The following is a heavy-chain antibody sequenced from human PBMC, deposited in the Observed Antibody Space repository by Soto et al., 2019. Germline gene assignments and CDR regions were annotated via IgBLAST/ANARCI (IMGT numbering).Heavy chain of an antibody. D-gene: IGHD3-22*01. CDR1: GYTFTSYA. CDR3: ARSFKLYYDSSGPFDY. Sequence: ASVKVSCKASGYTFTSYAMHWVRQAPGQRLEWMGWINAGNGNTKYSQKFQGRVTITRDTSASTAYMELSSLRSEDTAVYYCARSFKLYYDSSGPFDYWGQGTLVTVSS. J-gene: IGHJ4*02. V-gene: IGHV1-3*01. CDR2: INAGNGNT.